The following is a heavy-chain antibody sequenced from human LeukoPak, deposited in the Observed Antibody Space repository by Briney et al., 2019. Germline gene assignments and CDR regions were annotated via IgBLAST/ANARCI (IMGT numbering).Heavy chain of an antibody. V-gene: IGHV4-39*01. CDR1: GGSISSSSYY. J-gene: IGHJ3*02. CDR2: IYYSGST. Sequence: PLETLSLTCTVSGGSISSSSYYWGWIRQPPGKGLEWIGSIYYSGSTYYNPSLKSRVTISVDTSKNQFSLKLSSVTAADTAVYYCARHRIVVVTGVRDAFDIWGQGTMVTVSS. CDR3: ARHRIVVVTGVRDAFDI. D-gene: IGHD2-21*02.